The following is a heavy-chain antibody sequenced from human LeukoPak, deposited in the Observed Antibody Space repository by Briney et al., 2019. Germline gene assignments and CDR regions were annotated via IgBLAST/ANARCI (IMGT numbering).Heavy chain of an antibody. CDR2: INPNSGGT. D-gene: IGHD3-3*01. CDR1: GYTFTGYY. V-gene: IGHV1-2*06. Sequence: GASVKVSCKASGYTFTGYYMHWVRQAPGQGLEWMGRINPNSGGTNYAQKFQGRVTMTRDTSISTAYMELSRLRSDDTAVYYCARDAVRHDFSPHYYYYHMDVWGKGTTVTVSS. J-gene: IGHJ6*03. CDR3: ARDAVRHDFSPHYYYYHMDV.